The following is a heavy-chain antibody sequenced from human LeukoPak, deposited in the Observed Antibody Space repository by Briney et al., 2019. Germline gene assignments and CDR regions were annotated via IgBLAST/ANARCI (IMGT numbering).Heavy chain of an antibody. V-gene: IGHV3-23*01. CDR2: VSVSGLST. D-gene: IGHD3-3*01. CDR3: AKEEERLEAFDI. CDR1: GFTLSSFA. Sequence: GESLRLSCAASGFTLSSFAMSWVRQAPGKGLEWVSGVSVSGLSTYYADSVKGRFTISRDNSKNTLNLQMNSLRVEDTAIYYCAKEEERLEAFDIWGQGTMVTVSS. J-gene: IGHJ3*02.